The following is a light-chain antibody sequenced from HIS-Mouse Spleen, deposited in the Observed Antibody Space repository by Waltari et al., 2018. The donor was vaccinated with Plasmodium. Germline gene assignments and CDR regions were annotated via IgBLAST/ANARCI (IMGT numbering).Light chain of an antibody. V-gene: IGLV1-40*01. CDR2: GNS. CDR1: SSNIGAGYD. J-gene: IGLJ2*01. Sequence: QSVLTQPPSVSGAPGQRVTISCTGSSSNIGAGYDVHWYQPLPVTAPQLLIYGNSIRPSGVPDRFSGSKSGTSASLAITGLQAEDEADYYCQSYDSSLSGSVFGGGTKLTVL. CDR3: QSYDSSLSGSV.